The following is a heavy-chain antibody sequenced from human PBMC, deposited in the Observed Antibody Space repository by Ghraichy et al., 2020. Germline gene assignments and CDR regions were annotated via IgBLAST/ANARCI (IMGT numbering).Heavy chain of an antibody. CDR1: GGSISSSSYY. CDR3: ASGGRIYHDY. CDR2: IYYSGST. V-gene: IGHV4-39*01. D-gene: IGHD3-16*01. J-gene: IGHJ4*02. Sequence: SQTLSLTCTVSGGSISSSSYYWGWIRQPPGKGLEWIGSIYYSGSTYYNPSLKSRVTISVDTSKNQFSLKLSSVTAADTAVYYCASGGRIYHDYWGQGTLVTVSS.